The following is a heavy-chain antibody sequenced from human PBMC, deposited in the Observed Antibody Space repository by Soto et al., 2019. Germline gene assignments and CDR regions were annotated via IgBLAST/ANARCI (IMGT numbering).Heavy chain of an antibody. CDR3: ARDGAIWFGELLWAFDI. D-gene: IGHD3-10*01. CDR1: GYTFTSYG. V-gene: IGHV1-18*01. J-gene: IGHJ3*02. CDR2: ISAYNGNT. Sequence: ASVKVSCKASGYTFTSYGISWVRQAPGQGLEWMGWISAYNGNTNYAQKLQGRVTMTTDTSTSTAYMELRSLRSDDTAVYYCARDGAIWFGELLWAFDIWGQGISVTVSS.